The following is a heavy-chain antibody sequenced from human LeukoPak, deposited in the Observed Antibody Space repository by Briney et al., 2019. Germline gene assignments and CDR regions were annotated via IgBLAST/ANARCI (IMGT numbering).Heavy chain of an antibody. CDR2: ISSSSSYI. D-gene: IGHD3-10*01. J-gene: IGHJ3*02. Sequence: GRSLRLSCAASGFTFSSYSMNWVRQAPGKGLEWVSSISSSSSYIYYADSVKGRFTISRDNAKNSLYLQMNSLRAEDTAVYYCARVWFGEYAFDIWGQGTMVTVSS. CDR1: GFTFSSYS. CDR3: ARVWFGEYAFDI. V-gene: IGHV3-21*01.